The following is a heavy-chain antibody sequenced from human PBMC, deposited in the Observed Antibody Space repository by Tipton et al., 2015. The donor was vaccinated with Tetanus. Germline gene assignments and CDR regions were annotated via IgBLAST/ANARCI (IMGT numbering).Heavy chain of an antibody. CDR3: VRKKGTIVVAGPRAFDF. Sequence: VQLVQSGAEVKKPGESLKISCKGSGYTFTSYWIGWVRQMPGKGLEWMGIIFPGDSDIRYSPSFQGQVTISADKSISTAYLQWSSRRASTPAMYYCVRKKGTIVVAGPRAFDFWGQGTMVTASS. J-gene: IGHJ3*01. CDR2: IFPGDSDI. D-gene: IGHD6-13*01. CDR1: GYTFTSYW. V-gene: IGHV5-51*01.